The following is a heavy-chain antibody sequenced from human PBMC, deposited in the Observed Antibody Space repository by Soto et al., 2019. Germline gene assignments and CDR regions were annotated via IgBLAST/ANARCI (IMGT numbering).Heavy chain of an antibody. CDR1: GGSISSGGYY. J-gene: IGHJ5*02. D-gene: IGHD3-22*01. Sequence: SETLSLTCPVSGGSISSGGYYWSWIRQHPGKGLEWIGYIYYSGSTYYNPSLKSRVTISVDTSKNQFSLKLSSVTAADTAVYYCATYDSSDYYSGSPIGWFDPWGQGTLVTVSS. CDR2: IYYSGST. V-gene: IGHV4-31*03. CDR3: ATYDSSDYYSGSPIGWFDP.